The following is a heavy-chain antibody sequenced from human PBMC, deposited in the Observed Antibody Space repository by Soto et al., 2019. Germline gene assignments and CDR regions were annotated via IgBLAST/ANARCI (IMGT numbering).Heavy chain of an antibody. CDR2: LFYAGSP. J-gene: IGHJ4*02. Sequence: SETLSLTCTVSGGSISSHYWSWIRQPPGKGLEWIGYLFYAGSPIYNPSLKSRVTLSVDTSKNQFSLRLNSVTAAETAVYYCARAHRERFYYDFSGCYFEYWGPGTLVTVPS. CDR1: GGSISSHY. CDR3: ARAHRERFYYDFSGCYFEY. V-gene: IGHV4-59*11. D-gene: IGHD3-22*01.